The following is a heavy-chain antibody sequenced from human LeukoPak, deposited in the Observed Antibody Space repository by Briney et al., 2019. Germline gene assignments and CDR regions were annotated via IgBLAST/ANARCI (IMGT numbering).Heavy chain of an antibody. CDR1: GYTFTGYY. D-gene: IGHD2-2*01. V-gene: IGHV1-2*02. CDR2: INPNSGGT. Sequence: ASVKVSCKASGYTFTGYYMHWVRQAPGQGLEWMGWINPNSGGTNYAQKFQGRVTMTRDTSINTVYMDLSSLRSDDTVVYYCARDRMGDCATTSCYLAYWGQGTQVTVSS. CDR3: ARDRMGDCATTSCYLAY. J-gene: IGHJ4*02.